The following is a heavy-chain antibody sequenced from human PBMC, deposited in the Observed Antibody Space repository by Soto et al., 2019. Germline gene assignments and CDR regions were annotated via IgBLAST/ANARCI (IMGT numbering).Heavy chain of an antibody. CDR3: ARHPLRGSAYYYYYYMDV. Sequence: SETLSLTCTVSGGSISSSSYYWGWIRQPPGKGLEWIGSIYYSGSTYYNPSLKSRVTISVDTSKNQFSLKLSSVTAADTAVYYCARHPLRGSAYYYYYYMDVWGKGTTVTVSS. CDR1: GGSISSSSYY. D-gene: IGHD3-10*01. V-gene: IGHV4-39*01. CDR2: IYYSGST. J-gene: IGHJ6*03.